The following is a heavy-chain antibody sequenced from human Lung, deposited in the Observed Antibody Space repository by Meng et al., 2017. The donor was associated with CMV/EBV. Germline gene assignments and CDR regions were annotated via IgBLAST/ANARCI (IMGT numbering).Heavy chain of an antibody. Sequence: GESLKISCETSGFTFSIYGMHWVRQAPGKGLEWVAHIPFDGSNKYYADSVKGRFTIFRDNSKNTLFLQMDSLRAEDTALYYCANYPFPGSTLRYYFDFWGQGTLVTVSS. CDR1: GFTFSIYG. CDR3: ANYPFPGSTLRYYFDF. V-gene: IGHV3-30*02. CDR2: IPFDGSNK. D-gene: IGHD1-26*01. J-gene: IGHJ4*02.